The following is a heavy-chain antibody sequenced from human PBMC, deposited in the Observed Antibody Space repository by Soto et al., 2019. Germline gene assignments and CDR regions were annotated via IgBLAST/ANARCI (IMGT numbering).Heavy chain of an antibody. CDR2: INHSGST. V-gene: IGHV4-34*01. CDR1: GGSFSGYY. Sequence: SETLSLTCAVYGGSFSGYYWSWIRQPPGKGLEWIGEINHSGSTNYNPSLKSRVTISVDTSKNQFSLKLSSVTAADTAVYYCARAAYYYGSGSWFDPWGQGTLVTVS. D-gene: IGHD3-10*01. CDR3: ARAAYYYGSGSWFDP. J-gene: IGHJ5*02.